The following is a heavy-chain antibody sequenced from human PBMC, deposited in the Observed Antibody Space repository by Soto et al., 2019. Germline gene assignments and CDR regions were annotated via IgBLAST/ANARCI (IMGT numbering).Heavy chain of an antibody. Sequence: EVQLVESGGGLVQPGGSLRLSCAASGFTFSIYNMNWARQAPGKGLEWVSYISSSSSSIYYTDSVKGRFTISRDNAKNSLYLQMNSLRDEDTAVYYCARGRAAAGGWETAYWGQGTLVTVSS. CDR3: ARGRAAAGGWETAY. D-gene: IGHD6-19*01. V-gene: IGHV3-48*02. CDR2: ISSSSSSI. J-gene: IGHJ4*02. CDR1: GFTFSIYN.